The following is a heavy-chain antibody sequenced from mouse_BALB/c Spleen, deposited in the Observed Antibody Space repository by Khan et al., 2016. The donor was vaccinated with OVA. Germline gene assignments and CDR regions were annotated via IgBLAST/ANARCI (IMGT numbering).Heavy chain of an antibody. CDR3: VRGGAYYRSDGWFAY. D-gene: IGHD2-14*01. V-gene: IGHV1-4*01. J-gene: IGHJ3*01. CDR2: IHPSNHYT. CDR1: GYTFTRYT. Sequence: QVQLQQSGAEQTRPGASVKMSCKASGYTFTRYTIHWVRQRPGQALEWIGHIHPSNHYTNYNQNFKDKATLIVDKSSRTAYMQLSSLTSEDSAVYCCVRGGAYYRSDGWFAYWGQGTLVTVSA.